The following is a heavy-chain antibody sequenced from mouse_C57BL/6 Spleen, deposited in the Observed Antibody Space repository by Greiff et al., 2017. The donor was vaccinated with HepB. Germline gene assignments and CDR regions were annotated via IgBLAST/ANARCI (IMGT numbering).Heavy chain of an antibody. D-gene: IGHD2-14*01. Sequence: VQLQQSGAELVKPGASVKLSCTASGFNITDYYMHWVKQRPEQGLEWIGRIDPEDGETKYAPKFQGKATITADTSSNTAYLQLSSLTAEDTAGYYGASYYRNDYAMDYWGQGTSVTVAS. J-gene: IGHJ4*01. CDR2: IDPEDGET. V-gene: IGHV14-2*01. CDR1: GFNITDYY. CDR3: ASYYRNDYAMDY.